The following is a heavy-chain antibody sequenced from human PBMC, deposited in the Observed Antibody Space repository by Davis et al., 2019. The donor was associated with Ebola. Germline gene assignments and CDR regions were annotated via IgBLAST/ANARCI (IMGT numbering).Heavy chain of an antibody. CDR2: IKEDGSAR. CDR1: GFTFSNYW. V-gene: IGHV3-7*01. CDR3: AMGGQTYDY. Sequence: GESLKISCAASGFTFSNYWMSWVRQAPGKGPQWVANIKEDGSARYYDDSLKGRFTISRDNSKNTLYLQMNSLRAEDTAVYYCAMGGQTYDYWGQGTLVTVSS. D-gene: IGHD1-26*01. J-gene: IGHJ4*02.